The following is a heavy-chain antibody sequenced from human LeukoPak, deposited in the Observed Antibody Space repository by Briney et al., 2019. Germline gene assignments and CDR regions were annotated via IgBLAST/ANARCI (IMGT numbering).Heavy chain of an antibody. Sequence: GGSLRLSCAASGFTVSSNYMGWVRQAPGKGLEWVSVIYSGGSTYYADSVKGRFTISRDNSKNTLYLQMNSLRAEDTAVYYCATRAGYCSSTSCYPDAFDIWGQGTMVTVSS. V-gene: IGHV3-53*01. J-gene: IGHJ3*02. CDR1: GFTVSSNY. CDR3: ATRAGYCSSTSCYPDAFDI. CDR2: IYSGGST. D-gene: IGHD2-2*01.